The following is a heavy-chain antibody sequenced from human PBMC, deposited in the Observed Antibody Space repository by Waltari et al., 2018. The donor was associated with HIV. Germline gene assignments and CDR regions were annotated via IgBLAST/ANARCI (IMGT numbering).Heavy chain of an antibody. CDR2: IYTSVST. J-gene: IGHJ3*02. CDR3: AREVSSSSENAFDI. V-gene: IGHV4-4*07. Sequence: QVQLQESGPGLVKPSETLSLTCTVSGGSISSYYWSWIRQPAGKGLEWIGRIYTSVSTNSNPSLKSRVTMSVATSKNQFSLKLSSVTAADTAVYYCAREVSSSSENAFDIWGQGTMVTVSS. CDR1: GGSISSYY. D-gene: IGHD6-13*01.